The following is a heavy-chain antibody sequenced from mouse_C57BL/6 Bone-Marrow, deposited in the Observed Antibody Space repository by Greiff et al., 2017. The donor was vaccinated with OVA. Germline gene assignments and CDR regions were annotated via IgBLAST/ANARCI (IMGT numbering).Heavy chain of an antibody. CDR1: GFSLTSYG. J-gene: IGHJ4*01. V-gene: IGHV2-3*01. D-gene: IGHD2-10*02. Sequence: VKLVESGPGLVAPSQSLSITCTVSGFSLTSYGVSWVRQPPGKGLEWLGVIWGDGCTIYHSAPISRLSISKDNSKSQVYLKLNSLQTDDTATYYCAKPVWPTGGVDYWGQGTSVTVSS. CDR2: IWGDGCT. CDR3: AKPVWPTGGVDY.